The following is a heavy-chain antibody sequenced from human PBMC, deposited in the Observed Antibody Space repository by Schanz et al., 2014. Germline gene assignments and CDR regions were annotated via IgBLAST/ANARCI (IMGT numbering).Heavy chain of an antibody. V-gene: IGHV1-3*01. J-gene: IGHJ6*02. CDR2: INVGNGNM. CDR1: GYTFTSYS. D-gene: IGHD5-12*01. CDR3: ARDLTGDTGCVVHYYYCGMDV. Sequence: QVQLVQSGAEVKKPGASVKVSCKASGYTFTSYSIHWVRQAPGQGLEWMGWINVGNGNMKYSQKFQGRVTITRDTSASTAYMELTSLRSEDTVVYFCARDLTGDTGCVVHYYYCGMDVWGQGTTVTVSS.